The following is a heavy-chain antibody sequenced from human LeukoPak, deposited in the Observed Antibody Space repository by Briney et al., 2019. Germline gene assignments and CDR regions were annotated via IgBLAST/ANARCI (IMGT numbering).Heavy chain of an antibody. J-gene: IGHJ4*02. CDR2: ISSSGTTI. Sequence: GGSLRLSCAASGFTFSSYEMNWVCQAPGKGLEWVSYISSSGTTIYYADSVKGRFTISRDNAKNSLYLQMNTLRAEDTAIYYCARGSAYYDSSAYYGGYWGQGTLVTVSS. D-gene: IGHD3-22*01. CDR3: ARGSAYYDSSAYYGGY. V-gene: IGHV3-48*03. CDR1: GFTFSSYE.